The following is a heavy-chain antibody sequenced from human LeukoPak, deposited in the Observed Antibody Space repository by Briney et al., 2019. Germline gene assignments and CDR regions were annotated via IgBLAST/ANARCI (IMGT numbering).Heavy chain of an antibody. CDR2: IYPGGSDT. V-gene: IGHV5-51*01. CDR3: ARRGSSIETFDP. D-gene: IGHD6-13*01. J-gene: IGHJ5*02. CDR1: GYIFSDYW. Sequence: GESLKISCKGSGYIFSDYWIGWVRQMPGKGLEWMGIIYPGGSDTRYSPSFKGQVTISADKSINTAYLQWSSLKASDTAMYYCARRGSSIETFDPWGQGTLVTVSS.